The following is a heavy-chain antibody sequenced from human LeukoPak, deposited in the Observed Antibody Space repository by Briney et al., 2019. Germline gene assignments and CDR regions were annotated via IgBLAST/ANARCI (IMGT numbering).Heavy chain of an antibody. Sequence: ASVKVSCKASVYTFASYGISWVRQAPGQGLEWMGWISAYNGNTNYAQKLQGRVTMTTDTSTSTAYMELRSLRSDDTAVYYCARDLGGYSGYDDAFDIWGQGTMVTVSS. CDR2: ISAYNGNT. D-gene: IGHD5-12*01. CDR1: VYTFASYG. J-gene: IGHJ3*02. V-gene: IGHV1-18*01. CDR3: ARDLGGYSGYDDAFDI.